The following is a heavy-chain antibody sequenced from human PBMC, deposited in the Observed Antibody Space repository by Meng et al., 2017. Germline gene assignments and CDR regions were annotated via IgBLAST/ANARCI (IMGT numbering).Heavy chain of an antibody. CDR3: VRKIGGTTNFDL. D-gene: IGHD1-7*01. CDR2: ISIGGDT. J-gene: IGHJ2*01. CDR1: GFTFSTYG. V-gene: IGHV3-13*01. Sequence: VQLVGSGGGVVPPGRSRRLSCAASGFTFSTYGMHWVRQVTGKGLEWVSAISIGGDTFYAGSVEGRFTISRENAKNSVYLQMNSLRDGDTAVYYCVRKIGGTTNFDLWGRGTLVTVSS.